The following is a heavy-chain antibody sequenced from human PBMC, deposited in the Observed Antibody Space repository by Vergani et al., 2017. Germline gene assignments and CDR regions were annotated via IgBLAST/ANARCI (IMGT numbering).Heavy chain of an antibody. CDR1: GFTFSSYA. CDR3: ASKDYYDSSATKHDAFDI. V-gene: IGHV3-23*04. J-gene: IGHJ3*02. CDR2: ISGSGGST. D-gene: IGHD3-22*01. Sequence: EVQLVESGGGLVQPGGSLRLSCAASGFTFSSYAMSWVRQAPGKGLEWVSAISGSGGSTYYADSVKGRFTISRDNSKNTLYLQMNSLRAEDTAVYYCASKDYYDSSATKHDAFDIWGQGTMVTVSS.